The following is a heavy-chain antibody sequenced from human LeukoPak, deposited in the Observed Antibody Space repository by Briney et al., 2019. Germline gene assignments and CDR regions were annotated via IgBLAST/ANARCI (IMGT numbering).Heavy chain of an antibody. CDR3: AKDYSNYEYYFDY. CDR2: ISGSGGST. Sequence: GGSLRLFCAASGFTFSSYAMSWVRQAPGKGLEWVSAISGSGGSTYYADSVKGRFTISRDNSKNTLYLQMNSLRAEDTAVYYCAKDYSNYEYYFDYWGQGTLVTVSS. J-gene: IGHJ4*02. CDR1: GFTFSSYA. V-gene: IGHV3-23*01. D-gene: IGHD4-11*01.